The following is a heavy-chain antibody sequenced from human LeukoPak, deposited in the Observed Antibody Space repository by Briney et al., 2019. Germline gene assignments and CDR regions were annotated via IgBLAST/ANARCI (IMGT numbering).Heavy chain of an antibody. D-gene: IGHD3-3*01. V-gene: IGHV1-3*01. CDR1: GYTFTSYA. J-gene: IGHJ6*02. Sequence: ASVKVSCTASGYTFTSYAMHWVRQAPGQRLEWMGWINAGNGNTKYSQKFQSRVTITRDTSASTAYMELSSLRSEDTAVYYCARGPYDFWSGYTRDYYGMDVWGQGTTVTVSS. CDR3: ARGPYDFWSGYTRDYYGMDV. CDR2: INAGNGNT.